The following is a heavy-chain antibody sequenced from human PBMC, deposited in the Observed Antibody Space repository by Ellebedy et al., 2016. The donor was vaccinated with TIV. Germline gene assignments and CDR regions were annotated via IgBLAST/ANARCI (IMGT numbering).Heavy chain of an antibody. J-gene: IGHJ4*02. CDR2: INSDGRST. Sequence: GESLKISCAASGFTFNIYRMHWVRQVPGKGLVWVSRINSDGRSTSYADFVKGRFTLSRDNARNSLSLEMDSLRAEDTAIYYCARLRCSTVTCYFTYWGQGTLVTVSS. V-gene: IGHV3-74*01. CDR1: GFTFNIYR. CDR3: ARLRCSTVTCYFTY. D-gene: IGHD3-3*01.